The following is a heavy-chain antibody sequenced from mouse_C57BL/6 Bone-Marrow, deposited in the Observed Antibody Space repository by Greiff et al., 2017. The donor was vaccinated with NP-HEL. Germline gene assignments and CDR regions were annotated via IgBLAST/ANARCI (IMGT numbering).Heavy chain of an antibody. D-gene: IGHD1-1*01. J-gene: IGHJ2*01. CDR1: GFTFSSYA. CDR2: ISDGGGYT. V-gene: IGHV5-4*01. CDR3: ARGYGSSYNY. Sequence: EVQGVESGGGLVKPGGSLKLSCAASGFTFSSYAMSWVRQTPEKRLEWVATISDGGGYTYYPDHVKGRFTISRDNAKNKLYLQMSHLKSEDTAMYYCARGYGSSYNYWGQGTTLTVSS.